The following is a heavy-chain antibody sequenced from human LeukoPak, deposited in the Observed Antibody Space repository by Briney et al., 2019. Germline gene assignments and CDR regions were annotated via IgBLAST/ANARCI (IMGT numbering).Heavy chain of an antibody. D-gene: IGHD4-11*01. J-gene: IGHJ5*02. Sequence: ISAYNGNTNYAQKLQGRVTMTTDASTSTAYMELRSLRSDDTAVYYCARSKPTTVTTAFDPWGQGTLVTVSS. CDR2: ISAYNGNT. V-gene: IGHV1-18*01. CDR3: ARSKPTTVTTAFDP.